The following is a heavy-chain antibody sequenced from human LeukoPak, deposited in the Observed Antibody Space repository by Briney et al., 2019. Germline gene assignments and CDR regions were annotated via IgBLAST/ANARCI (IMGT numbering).Heavy chain of an antibody. CDR3: ARLITMIEPGNYYYYYYMDV. Sequence: GASVKVSCKASGYTFTDSDIHWVRQAPGQGLQWMGWIKPNSGETRYTQKFQGRVTMTTDTSISTAYMELSRLTSDDTAVYYCARLITMIEPGNYYYYYYMDVWGKGTAVTVS. D-gene: IGHD3-22*01. CDR2: IKPNSGET. V-gene: IGHV1-2*02. J-gene: IGHJ6*03. CDR1: GYTFTDSD.